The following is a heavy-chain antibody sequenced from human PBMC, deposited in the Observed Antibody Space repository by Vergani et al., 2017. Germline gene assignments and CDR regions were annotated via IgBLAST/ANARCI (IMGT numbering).Heavy chain of an antibody. CDR2: IYVSGIT. Sequence: QVQLQESGPGLVKPSQTLSLTCTVSGASINNDFYYWHWIRQPAGKGLEWIGRIYVSGITDYNSSLQSRVSMSVDTSISTAFLQWDSLKASDTALYYCARHTTYTDSWGQGTLVTVSS. CDR1: GASINNDFYY. D-gene: IGHD1-1*01. V-gene: IGHV4-61*02. CDR3: ARHTTYTDS. J-gene: IGHJ4*02.